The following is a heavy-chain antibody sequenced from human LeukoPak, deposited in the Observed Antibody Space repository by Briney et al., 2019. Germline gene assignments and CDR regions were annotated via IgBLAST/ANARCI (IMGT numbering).Heavy chain of an antibody. D-gene: IGHD1-26*01. CDR2: ISHSGTT. CDR3: ARSNSESYYRGYYFDY. Sequence: SATLSLTCTVSGGSISSFYWSWIRQPPEKGLEWIGYISHSGTTNYNPSLKSRVTISVDTSMNQFSLKLSSVTAADTAVYYCARSNSESYYRGYYFDYWGQGTLVTVSS. J-gene: IGHJ4*02. V-gene: IGHV4-59*01. CDR1: GGSISSFY.